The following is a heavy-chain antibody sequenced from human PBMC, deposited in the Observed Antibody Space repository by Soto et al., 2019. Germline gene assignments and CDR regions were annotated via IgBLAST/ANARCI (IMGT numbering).Heavy chain of an antibody. CDR2: ISSSSSYI. D-gene: IGHD3-16*01. CDR3: ARDLSPDYDHAYYYYGMDV. J-gene: IGHJ6*02. CDR1: GFTFSSYS. V-gene: IGHV3-21*01. Sequence: EVQLVESGGGLVKPGGSLRLSCAASGFTFSSYSMNWVRQAPGKGLEWVSSISSSSSYIYYADSVKGRFTISRDNAKNSLYLQMNSLRAEDTAVYYCARDLSPDYDHAYYYYGMDVWGQGTTFTVSS.